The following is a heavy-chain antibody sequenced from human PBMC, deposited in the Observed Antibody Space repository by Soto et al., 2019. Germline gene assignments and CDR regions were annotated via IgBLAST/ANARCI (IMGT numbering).Heavy chain of an antibody. Sequence: EVQLLESGGGLVQPGGSLRLSCAASGFTFSSYAMSWVRQAPGKGLEWVSAISGSGGSTYYADSVKGRFTISRDNSKNTRYLQMTSLRAEDTAVYYCAKVRGDYGANYFDYWGQGTLVTVSS. CDR3: AKVRGDYGANYFDY. CDR2: ISGSGGST. CDR1: GFTFSSYA. D-gene: IGHD4-17*01. V-gene: IGHV3-23*01. J-gene: IGHJ4*02.